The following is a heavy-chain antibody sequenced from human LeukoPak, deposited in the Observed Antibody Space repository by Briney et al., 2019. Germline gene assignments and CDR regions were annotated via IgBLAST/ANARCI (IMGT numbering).Heavy chain of an antibody. CDR2: IYSGGST. J-gene: IGHJ4*02. Sequence: PGGSLRLSCAASGFTVSSNYMSWVRQAPGKGLEWVSVIYSGGSTYYADSVKGRFTISRDNSKNTLYLQMNSLRAEDTAVYYCARGGWLPRGYGSGSYYVDYWGQGTLVTVSS. CDR1: GFTVSSNY. D-gene: IGHD3-10*01. CDR3: ARGGWLPRGYGSGSYYVDY. V-gene: IGHV3-53*01.